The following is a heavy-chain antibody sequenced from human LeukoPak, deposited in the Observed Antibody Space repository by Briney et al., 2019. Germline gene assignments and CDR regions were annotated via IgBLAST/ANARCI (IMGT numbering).Heavy chain of an antibody. CDR2: IIPIYGTA. CDR3: ATVGGRQQLDY. J-gene: IGHJ4*02. D-gene: IGHD1/OR15-1a*01. Sequence: ASVKVSCKASGGTFSSYAISWVRQAPGQGLEWMGGIIPIYGTANYAQKFQGRVTTNTDESTSTAYMELSSLRSEDTAVYYCATVGGRQQLDYWGQGTLVTVSS. V-gene: IGHV1-69*05. CDR1: GGTFSSYA.